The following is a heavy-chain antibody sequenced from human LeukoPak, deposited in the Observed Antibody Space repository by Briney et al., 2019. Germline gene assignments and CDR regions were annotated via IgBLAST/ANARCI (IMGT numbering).Heavy chain of an antibody. CDR2: ISAYNGNT. D-gene: IGHD3-22*01. CDR3: ARPRVDSSGYYVYYFDY. Sequence: AASVKVSCKASGYTFTGYGISWVRQAPGQGLEWMGWISAYNGNTNYAQKLQGRVTMTTDTSTSTAYMELRSLRSDDTAVYYCARPRVDSSGYYVYYFDYWGQGTLVTVSS. J-gene: IGHJ4*02. V-gene: IGHV1-18*01. CDR1: GYTFTGYG.